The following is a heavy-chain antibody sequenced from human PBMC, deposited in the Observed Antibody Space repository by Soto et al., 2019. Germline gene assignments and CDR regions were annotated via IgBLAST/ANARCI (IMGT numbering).Heavy chain of an antibody. J-gene: IGHJ4*02. CDR2: IYYSGST. Sequence: QVQLQESGPGLVKPSETLSLTCTVSGGSVSSGSYYWSWIRQPPGKGLEWIGYIYYSGSTNYNPSLKSRVTIPVDTSKNQFSLKLSSVTAADTAVYYCARASIAAAGIHYWGQGTLVTVSS. D-gene: IGHD6-13*01. CDR3: ARASIAAAGIHY. CDR1: GGSVSSGSYY. V-gene: IGHV4-61*01.